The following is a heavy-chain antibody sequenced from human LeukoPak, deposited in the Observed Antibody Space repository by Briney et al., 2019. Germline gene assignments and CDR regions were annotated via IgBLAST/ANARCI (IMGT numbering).Heavy chain of an antibody. J-gene: IGHJ4*02. D-gene: IGHD2-2*01. CDR2: ISGSGGST. Sequence: GGSLRLSCAASGFTFSSYAMSWVRQAPGKGLEWVSAISGSGGSTYYADSVKGRFTISRDNSKNTLYLQMNSLRAEDTAVYYCAKVTRIVVVPAALFDYWGQGTLVTVSS. CDR3: AKVTRIVVVPAALFDY. CDR1: GFTFSSYA. V-gene: IGHV3-23*01.